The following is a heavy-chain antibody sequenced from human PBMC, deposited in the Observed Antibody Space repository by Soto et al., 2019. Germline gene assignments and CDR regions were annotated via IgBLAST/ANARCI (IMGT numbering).Heavy chain of an antibody. CDR2: IYYSGST. D-gene: IGHD3-22*01. CDR1: GGSISSGDYY. CDR3: AIVPHYVSSGYYRSTYYYGMDV. Sequence: SETLSLTCTVSGGSISSGDYYWSWIRQPPGKGLEWIGYIYYSGSTYYNPSLKSRVTISVDTSKNHFSLKLSSVTAADTAVYYCAIVPHYVSSGYYRSTYYYGMDVWGQGTTVTVSS. V-gene: IGHV4-30-4*01. J-gene: IGHJ6*02.